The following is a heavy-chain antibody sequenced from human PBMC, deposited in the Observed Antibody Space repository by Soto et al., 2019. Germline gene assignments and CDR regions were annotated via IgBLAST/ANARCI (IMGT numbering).Heavy chain of an antibody. V-gene: IGHV1-18*01. J-gene: IGHJ5*02. Sequence: QVQLVQSGAEVKKPGASVKVSCKSSGYTFTSHGITWVRQAPGQGLKWMGWISAYNGNTNYAQKLQGRVTMTTDTSTSTAYMELRSLRSDDTAVYYCARISGYDGDNWFDPWGQGTLVTVSS. CDR3: ARISGYDGDNWFDP. D-gene: IGHD5-12*01. CDR2: ISAYNGNT. CDR1: GYTFTSHG.